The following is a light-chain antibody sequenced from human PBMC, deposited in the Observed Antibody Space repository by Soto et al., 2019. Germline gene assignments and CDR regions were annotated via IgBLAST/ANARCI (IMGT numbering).Light chain of an antibody. Sequence: QSALTQPPSASGSPGQSVTISCTGTSSDVGAYKYVSWYQQYPGKAPKLMIYDVTKRPSGVPVPFSGSKSANTASLTVSGLQAEDEADYYCTSYVGNDIWVFGGGTKLTVL. CDR1: SSDVGAYKY. CDR3: TSYVGNDIWV. CDR2: DVT. J-gene: IGLJ3*02. V-gene: IGLV2-8*01.